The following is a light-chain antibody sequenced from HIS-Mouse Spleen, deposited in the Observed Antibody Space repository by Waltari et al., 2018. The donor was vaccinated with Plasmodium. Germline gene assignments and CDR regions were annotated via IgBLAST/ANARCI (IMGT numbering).Light chain of an antibody. J-gene: IGKJ3*01. V-gene: IGKV3-15*01. CDR2: GAS. Sequence: EILITQSPATLSVSPGERATLSCRASQSVSSNLAWYQQKPGQAPRLLIYGASTRATGIPARFSGSGSGTEFTLTISSLQSEDFAVYYCQQYNNWSFTFGPGTKVDIK. CDR1: QSVSSN. CDR3: QQYNNWSFT.